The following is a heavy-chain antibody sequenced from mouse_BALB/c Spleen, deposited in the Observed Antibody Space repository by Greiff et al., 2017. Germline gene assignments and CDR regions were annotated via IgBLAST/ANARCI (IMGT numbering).Heavy chain of an antibody. CDR2: ISAGGSYT. J-gene: IGHJ3*01. D-gene: IGHD2-1*01. CDR1: GFTFSDYY. Sequence: EVKVEESGGGLVKPGGSLKLSCAASGFTFSDYYMYWVRQTPEKRLEWVATISAGGSYTYYPDSVKGRFTISRDNAKNNLYLQMSSLKSEDTAMYYCARNYGNLAWFAYWGQGTLVTVSA. V-gene: IGHV5-4*02. CDR3: ARNYGNLAWFAY.